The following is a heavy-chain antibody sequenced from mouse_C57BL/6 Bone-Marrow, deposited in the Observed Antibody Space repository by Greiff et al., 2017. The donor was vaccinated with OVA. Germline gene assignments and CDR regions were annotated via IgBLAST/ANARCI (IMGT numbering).Heavy chain of an antibody. V-gene: IGHV5-17*01. CDR2: ISRGSSTI. Sequence: DVMLVESGGGLVKPGGSLILSCAASGFTFSDYGMHWVRQAPEKGLEWVAYISRGSSTIYYADTVKGRFTISRDNAKNTLFLQMTSLRSEDTAMYYCARDYYYGSSSYYFDYWGQGTTLTVSS. D-gene: IGHD1-1*01. CDR3: ARDYYYGSSSYYFDY. J-gene: IGHJ2*01. CDR1: GFTFSDYG.